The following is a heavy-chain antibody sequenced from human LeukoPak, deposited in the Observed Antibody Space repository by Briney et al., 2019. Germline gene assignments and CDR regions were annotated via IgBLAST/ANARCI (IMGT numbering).Heavy chain of an antibody. CDR3: AKLWFGELGAVYFDY. Sequence: GGSLRLSCAASGFRFSNYAMSWVRQDPGKGLEWVSGIGGSGSSTYYADSVKGRFTISRDNSKNTLYLQMNSLRAEDTAVYYCAKLWFGELGAVYFDYWGQGTLVTVSS. J-gene: IGHJ4*02. V-gene: IGHV3-23*01. CDR2: IGGSGSST. D-gene: IGHD3-10*01. CDR1: GFRFSNYA.